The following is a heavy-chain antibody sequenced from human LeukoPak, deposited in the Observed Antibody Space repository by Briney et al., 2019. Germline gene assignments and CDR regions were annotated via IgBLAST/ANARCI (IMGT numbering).Heavy chain of an antibody. CDR1: GFTFSSYA. CDR2: ISYDGSNK. J-gene: IGHJ4*02. CDR3: ASQRLSIAAAGTRYFDY. Sequence: GGSLRLSCAASGFTFSSYAMHWVRQAPGKGLEWVAVISYDGSNKYYADSVKGRFTISRDNSKNTLYLQMYSLRAEDTAVYYCASQRLSIAAAGTRYFDYWGQGTLVTVSS. V-gene: IGHV3-30-3*01. D-gene: IGHD6-13*01.